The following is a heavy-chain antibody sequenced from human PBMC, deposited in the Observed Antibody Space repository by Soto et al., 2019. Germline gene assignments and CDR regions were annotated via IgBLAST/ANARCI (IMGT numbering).Heavy chain of an antibody. V-gene: IGHV1-8*01. D-gene: IGHD3-3*01. Sequence: GASVKVSCKASGYTFTSYDINWVRQATGQGLEWMGWMNPNSGNTGYAQKFQGRATMTRNTSISTAYMELSSLRSEDTAVYYCARGPYDFWSGYSLGFDWFGPWGQGTLVTVSS. CDR3: ARGPYDFWSGYSLGFDWFGP. J-gene: IGHJ5*02. CDR2: MNPNSGNT. CDR1: GYTFTSYD.